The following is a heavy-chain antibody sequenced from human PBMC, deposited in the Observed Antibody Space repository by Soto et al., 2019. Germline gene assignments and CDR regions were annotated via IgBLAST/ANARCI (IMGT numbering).Heavy chain of an antibody. CDR1: GFTFGDYA. D-gene: IGHD6-6*01. V-gene: IGHV3-49*05. Sequence: KPGGSLRLSCTASGFTFGDYAMSWFRQAPGKGLEWVGFIRSKAYGGTTEYAASVKGRFTISRDDSKSIAYLQMNSLKTEDTAVYYCTRDRPPYSSSFYFDYWGQGTLVTVSS. J-gene: IGHJ4*02. CDR3: TRDRPPYSSSFYFDY. CDR2: IRSKAYGGTT.